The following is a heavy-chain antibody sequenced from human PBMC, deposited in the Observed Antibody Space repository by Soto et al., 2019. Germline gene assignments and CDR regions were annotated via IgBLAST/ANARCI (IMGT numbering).Heavy chain of an antibody. CDR1: GFSLSTSGVG. V-gene: IGHV2-5*02. J-gene: IGHJ4*02. Sequence: QITLKESGPTLVKHTQTLTLTCTFSGFSLSTSGVGVGWIRQPPGKALEWLTFIYWDDDKRNSPFLKSRLTIPTDTSKNAVVLTITNMDPVDTATNYCIHLVVAGITDYFGCWGQGTLVTVSS. CDR3: IHLVVAGITDYFGC. CDR2: IYWDDDK. D-gene: IGHD2-15*01.